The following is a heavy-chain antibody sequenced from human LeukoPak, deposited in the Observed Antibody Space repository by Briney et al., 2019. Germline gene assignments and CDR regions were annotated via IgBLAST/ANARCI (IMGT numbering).Heavy chain of an antibody. CDR1: GFTFSDYY. Sequence: GGSLRLSCAASGFTFSDYYMSWTRQAPGKGLEWVSYISSSGSTIYYADSVKGRFTISRDNAKNSLYLQMNSLRAEDTAVYYCARDHGSRLEMATIWDYWGQGTLVTVSS. V-gene: IGHV3-11*01. CDR2: ISSSGSTI. D-gene: IGHD5-24*01. J-gene: IGHJ4*02. CDR3: ARDHGSRLEMATIWDY.